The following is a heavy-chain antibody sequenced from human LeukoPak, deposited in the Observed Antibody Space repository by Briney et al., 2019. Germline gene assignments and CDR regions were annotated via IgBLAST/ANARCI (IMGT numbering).Heavy chain of an antibody. J-gene: IGHJ1*01. D-gene: IGHD3-3*01. CDR3: ARDSAHFVTIFGVVTEYFQH. Sequence: GGSLRLSCAASGFTFSSYSMTWVRQAPGKGLEWVSSISSSSSYIYYADSVKGRFTISRDNAKNSLYLQMNSLRAEDTAVYYCARDSAHFVTIFGVVTEYFQHWGQGTLVTVSS. V-gene: IGHV3-21*01. CDR2: ISSSSSYI. CDR1: GFTFSSYS.